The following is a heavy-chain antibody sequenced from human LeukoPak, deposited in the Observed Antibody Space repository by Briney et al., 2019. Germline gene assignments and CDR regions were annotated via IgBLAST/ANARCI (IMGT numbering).Heavy chain of an antibody. CDR2: ISYDGSNK. D-gene: IGHD3-10*01. V-gene: IGHV3-30*18. Sequence: GGSLRLSCAASRFTFSSFGMHWVRQAPGKGPEWVAVISYDGSNKYYADSVKGRFTTSRDNSKNTLYLQMNSLRAEDTAVYYCAKGRYYGSGNSFAYFQHWGQGTLVTVSS. J-gene: IGHJ1*01. CDR3: AKGRYYGSGNSFAYFQH. CDR1: RFTFSSFG.